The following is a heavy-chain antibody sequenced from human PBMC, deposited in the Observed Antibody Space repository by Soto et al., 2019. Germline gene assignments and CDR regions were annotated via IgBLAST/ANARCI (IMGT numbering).Heavy chain of an antibody. CDR1: GETLSAYY. Sequence: QVHVQQWGAGLLKPSETLSLTCGVYGETLSAYYWNWIRQSPGKGLEWIGDIHHTGDTKYNPSLKSRVILSLDTSKKHFSLKLTSVTAADSAMYFCVRFEERSPGSGPLADYWGQGTLVTVSS. D-gene: IGHD3-10*01. CDR2: IHHTGDT. J-gene: IGHJ4*02. CDR3: VRFEERSPGSGPLADY. V-gene: IGHV4-34*01.